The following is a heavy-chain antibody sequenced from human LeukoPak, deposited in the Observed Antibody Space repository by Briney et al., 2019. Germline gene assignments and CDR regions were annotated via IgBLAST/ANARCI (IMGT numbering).Heavy chain of an antibody. CDR1: GGSISSYY. CDR2: IYYSGST. CDR3: ARARHGGARYWYFDL. D-gene: IGHD2-21*01. V-gene: IGHV4-59*01. J-gene: IGHJ2*01. Sequence: SETLPLTCTVSGGSISSYYWSWIRQPPGKGLEWIGYIYYSGSTNYNPSLKSRVTISVDTSKNQFSLKLSSVTAADTAVYYCARARHGGARYWYFDLWGRGTPVTVSS.